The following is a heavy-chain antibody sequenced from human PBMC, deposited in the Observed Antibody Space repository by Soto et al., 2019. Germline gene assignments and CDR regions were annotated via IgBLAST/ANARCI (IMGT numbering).Heavy chain of an antibody. CDR1: GGSISSSSYY. CDR2: IYYSGST. Sequence: SETLSLTCTVSGGSISSSSYYWGWIRQPPGKGLEWIGSIYYSGSTYYNPSLKSRVTISVDTSKNQFSLKLSSVTAADTAVYYCARLRLGATSFDYWGPGTLVTVSS. D-gene: IGHD1-26*01. CDR3: ARLRLGATSFDY. J-gene: IGHJ4*02. V-gene: IGHV4-39*01.